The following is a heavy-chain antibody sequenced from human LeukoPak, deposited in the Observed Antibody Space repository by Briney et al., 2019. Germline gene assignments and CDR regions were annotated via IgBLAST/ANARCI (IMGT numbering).Heavy chain of an antibody. J-gene: IGHJ4*02. Sequence: GGSLRLSCAASGFTFSSYPMSWVRQAPGKGLEWVSAISGSGGSTYYADSVQGRFTISRDNSKNALFLQMNSLRAEDTAVYYCAKGDSGWYGLFDYWGQGTLVTVSS. CDR3: AKGDSGWYGLFDY. CDR1: GFTFSSYP. V-gene: IGHV3-23*01. D-gene: IGHD6-19*01. CDR2: ISGSGGST.